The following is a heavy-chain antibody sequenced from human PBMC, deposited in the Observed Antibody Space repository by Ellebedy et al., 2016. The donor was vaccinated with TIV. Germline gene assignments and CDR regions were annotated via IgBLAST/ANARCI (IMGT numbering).Heavy chain of an antibody. V-gene: IGHV3-30*18. CDR2: ISADGSTK. Sequence: GESLKISCTASAFIFRVYGMHWVRQAPGKGLEWIAVISADGSTKYHADSVEGRFTISRDNSQYTLYLQMNSLRPEDTAVYFCAKIVYSNRPGSYYYYGMDVWGQGTTVTVSS. D-gene: IGHD4-11*01. J-gene: IGHJ6*02. CDR1: AFIFRVYG. CDR3: AKIVYSNRPGSYYYYGMDV.